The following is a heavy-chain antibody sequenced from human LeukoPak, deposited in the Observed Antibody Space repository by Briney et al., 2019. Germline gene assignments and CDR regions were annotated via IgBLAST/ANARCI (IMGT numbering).Heavy chain of an antibody. Sequence: PGGSLRLSCAASGFTFSSYAMNWVRQPPGKGLEWVSIIYSGGRTYYADSVKGRFIISRDNSKNTLYLQMNSLRVEDTGVYYCARDREGSSSWDYWGQGTLVTVSS. CDR1: GFTFSSYA. CDR3: ARDREGSSSWDY. D-gene: IGHD6-13*01. J-gene: IGHJ4*02. V-gene: IGHV3-53*01. CDR2: IYSGGRT.